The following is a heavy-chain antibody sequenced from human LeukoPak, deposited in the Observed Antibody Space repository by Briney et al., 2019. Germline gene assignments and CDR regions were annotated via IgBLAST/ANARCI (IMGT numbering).Heavy chain of an antibody. D-gene: IGHD5-24*01. J-gene: IGHJ4*02. V-gene: IGHV3-23*01. Sequence: GGSLRLSCVASGFTFSSYPMSWVRQAPGKGLECVSTLSGSGSSTYYAESVKGRFTISRDNSKNTLYLQMNSLRAGDTAVYYCAKVGVATIVGVIGYWGQGALVTVSS. CDR3: AKVGVATIVGVIGY. CDR2: LSGSGSST. CDR1: GFTFSSYP.